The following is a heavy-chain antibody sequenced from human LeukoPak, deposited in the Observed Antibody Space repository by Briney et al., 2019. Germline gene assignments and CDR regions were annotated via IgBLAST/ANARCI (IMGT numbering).Heavy chain of an antibody. Sequence: PGGSLRLSCAASGFTFSSYAMSWVRQAPGKGLEWVSAISGSGGSTYYADSVEGRFTISRDNSKNTLYLQMNSLRAEDTAVYYCAKDRGGYSGYDFDYWGQGTLVTVPS. J-gene: IGHJ4*02. CDR1: GFTFSSYA. D-gene: IGHD5-12*01. CDR3: AKDRGGYSGYDFDY. V-gene: IGHV3-23*01. CDR2: ISGSGGST.